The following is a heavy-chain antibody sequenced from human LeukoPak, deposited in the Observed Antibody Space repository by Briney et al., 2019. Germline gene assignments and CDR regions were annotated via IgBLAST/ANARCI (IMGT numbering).Heavy chain of an antibody. CDR3: ARGISGGSSLLYYYYYYMDV. Sequence: PGGSLRLSCAASGFTFSDHYMDWVRQAPGKGLEWVGRTRNKANSYTTEYAASVKGRFTISRDDSKNSLYLQMNSLKTEDTAVYYCARGISGGSSLLYYYYYYMDVWGKGTTVTISS. CDR1: GFTFSDHY. J-gene: IGHJ6*03. CDR2: TRNKANSYTT. V-gene: IGHV3-72*01. D-gene: IGHD2-15*01.